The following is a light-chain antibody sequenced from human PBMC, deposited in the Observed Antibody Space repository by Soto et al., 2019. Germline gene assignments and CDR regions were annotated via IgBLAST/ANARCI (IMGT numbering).Light chain of an antibody. V-gene: IGLV2-14*01. CDR1: SSDIGGYNY. CDR3: CSYAGDYMFV. J-gene: IGLJ1*01. Sequence: QSALTQPASVSGSPGQSITVSCTGTSSDIGGYNYVSWYQQHPGKAPKLMVYEVTNRPSGVSDRFSGSKSGNTASLTISGLQADDEGYYYCCSYAGDYMFVFGTGTKVTVL. CDR2: EVT.